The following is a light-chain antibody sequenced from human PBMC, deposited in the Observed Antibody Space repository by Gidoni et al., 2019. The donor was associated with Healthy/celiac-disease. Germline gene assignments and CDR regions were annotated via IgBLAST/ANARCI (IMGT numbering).Light chain of an antibody. Sequence: QSALTQFPSASGSPGQSVTISCTGTSSDVGGYPYVSWYQHHPGKSPKLMIYEVNRRPSGVPDRFSGSKSGNTASLTVSGLQPEDEADYYCCSYGGNNNLVFGGGTKLTVL. V-gene: IGLV2-8*01. J-gene: IGLJ3*02. CDR2: EVN. CDR1: SSDVGGYPY. CDR3: CSYGGNNNLV.